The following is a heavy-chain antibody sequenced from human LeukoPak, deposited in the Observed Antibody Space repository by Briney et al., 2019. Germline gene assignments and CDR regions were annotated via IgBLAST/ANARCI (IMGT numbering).Heavy chain of an antibody. CDR1: GGSISSYY. D-gene: IGHD6-19*01. CDR3: ARVLADSSGWYHFDY. J-gene: IGHJ4*02. V-gene: IGHV4-59*01. Sequence: SETLSLTCTVSGGSISSYYWSWIRQPPGKGLEWIGYIYYTGSTNYNPSLKSRVTISVDTSKKQFSLKLSSVTAADTAVYYCARVLADSSGWYHFDYWGQGTLVTVSS. CDR2: IYYTGST.